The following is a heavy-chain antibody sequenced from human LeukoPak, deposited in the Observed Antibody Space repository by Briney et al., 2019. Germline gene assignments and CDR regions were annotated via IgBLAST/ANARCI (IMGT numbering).Heavy chain of an antibody. J-gene: IGHJ4*02. CDR1: GYTLTELS. CDR2: FDPEDGET. Sequence: ASVKVSCKASGYTLTELSMHWVRQAPGKGLEWMGGFDPEDGETIYAQKFQGRVTMTEDTSTDTAYMELSSLRSEDTAVYYCATISQWELRGSLDFDYWGQGTLVTVSS. V-gene: IGHV1-24*01. CDR3: ATISQWELRGSLDFDY. D-gene: IGHD1-26*01.